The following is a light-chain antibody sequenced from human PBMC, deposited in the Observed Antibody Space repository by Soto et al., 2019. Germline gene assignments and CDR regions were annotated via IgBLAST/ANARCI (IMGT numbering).Light chain of an antibody. CDR2: ATS. CDR3: QQYGRSPYT. CDR1: QSVSTSA. J-gene: IGKJ2*01. V-gene: IGKV3-20*01. Sequence: EIVLTQSPGTLSLSPGESATLSCRASQSVSTSAILWYHQKPGPAPRLLIYATSNRASGIPDRFSGSGSGTDFTLTIRRLEPEDFAVYYCQQYGRSPYTFGQGTKLEIK.